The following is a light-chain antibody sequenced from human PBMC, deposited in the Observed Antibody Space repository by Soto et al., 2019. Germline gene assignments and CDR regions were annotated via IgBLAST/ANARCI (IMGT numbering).Light chain of an antibody. V-gene: IGKV3-15*01. CDR1: ESVHRN. CDR3: QHYSTWPPT. J-gene: IGKJ3*01. Sequence: EMVMTQSPATLSVSPGERVTLSCRASESVHRNLAWYQQKPGQGPSLLIYYASTRATGVPDRFTGSGSGTEFTLTISSLQSEDFGVYHCQHYSTWPPTFGPRTKVEIK. CDR2: YAS.